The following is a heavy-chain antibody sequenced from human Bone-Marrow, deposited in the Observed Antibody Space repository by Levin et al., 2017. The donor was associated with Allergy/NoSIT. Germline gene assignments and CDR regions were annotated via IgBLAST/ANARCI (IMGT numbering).Heavy chain of an antibody. CDR3: ARDKGIAARYPFDN. J-gene: IGHJ4*02. D-gene: IGHD6-25*01. CDR1: GFTFSTYY. V-gene: IGHV3-74*01. CDR2: INRDEIST. Sequence: GESLKISCAASGFTFSTYYMHWVRQAPGKGLVWVSGINRDEISTNYADSVKGRFTISRDNAKSILYLQMDSLRGDDTAVYYCARDKGIAARYPFDNWGQGTLVTVSS.